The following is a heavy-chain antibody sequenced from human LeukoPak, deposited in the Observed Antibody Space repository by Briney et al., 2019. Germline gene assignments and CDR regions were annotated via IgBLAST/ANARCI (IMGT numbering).Heavy chain of an antibody. V-gene: IGHV1-69*05. CDR1: GGTFSSYA. J-gene: IGHJ3*02. D-gene: IGHD1-26*01. CDR2: TIPIFGTA. CDR3: ARDRWELRDDAFDI. Sequence: SVKVSCKASGGTFSSYAISWVRQAPGQGLEWMGRTIPIFGTANYAQKFQGRVTMTRDTSTSTVYMELSSLRSEDTAVYYCARDRWELRDDAFDIWGQGTMVTVSS.